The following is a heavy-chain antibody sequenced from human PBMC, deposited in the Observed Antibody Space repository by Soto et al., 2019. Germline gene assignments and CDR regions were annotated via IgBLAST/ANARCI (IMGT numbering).Heavy chain of an antibody. V-gene: IGHV1-46*01. CDR2: INPSGGST. CDR1: GYTFTSYY. CDR3: ARDALPYYFSSMASDY. Sequence: ASVKVSCKASGYTFTSYYMHWVRQAPGQGLEWMGIINPSGGSTSYAQKFQGRVTMTRDTSTSTVYMELRSLRSDDSAVYYCARDALPYYFSSMASDYWGLGTLVTVSS. D-gene: IGHD2-2*01. J-gene: IGHJ4*02.